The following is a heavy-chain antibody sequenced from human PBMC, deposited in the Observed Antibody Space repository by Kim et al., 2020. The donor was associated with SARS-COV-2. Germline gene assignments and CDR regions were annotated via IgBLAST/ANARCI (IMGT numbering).Heavy chain of an antibody. D-gene: IGHD3-22*01. Sequence: SLKGRFTISRDNSKNTLYLQMNSLRAEDTAVYYCAKAPTPVVTHLPYCDYWGQGTLVTVSS. CDR3: AKAPTPVVTHLPYCDY. V-gene: IGHV3-23*01. J-gene: IGHJ4*02.